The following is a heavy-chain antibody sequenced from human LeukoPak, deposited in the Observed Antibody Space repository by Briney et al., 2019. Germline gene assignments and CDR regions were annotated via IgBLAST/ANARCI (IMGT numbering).Heavy chain of an antibody. V-gene: IGHV4-59*01. CDR2: IYYSGST. D-gene: IGHD3-10*01. J-gene: IGHJ6*02. CDR3: ARDSGSGSYYNAARYGMDV. Sequence: SETLSLTCTVSGGSISSYYWSWIRQPPGKVLEWIGYIYYSGSTNYNPSLKSRVTISVGTSKNQFSLKLSSVTAADTAVYYCARDSGSGSYYNAARYGMDVWGQGTTVTVSS. CDR1: GGSISSYY.